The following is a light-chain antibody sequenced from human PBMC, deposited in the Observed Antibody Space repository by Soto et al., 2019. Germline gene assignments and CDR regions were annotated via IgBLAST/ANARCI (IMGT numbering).Light chain of an antibody. J-gene: IGLJ3*02. V-gene: IGLV2-11*01. Sequence: HSVLTQPRSVSGSPGQSVTTSCTGTNSDVGAYNYVSWYQQHPGKAPKLMLYDVSRRPSGVPDRFSGSKSGNTASLTISGLQAEDEADYYCCSYAGSYTWVFGGGTKLTVL. CDR2: DVS. CDR3: CSYAGSYTWV. CDR1: NSDVGAYNY.